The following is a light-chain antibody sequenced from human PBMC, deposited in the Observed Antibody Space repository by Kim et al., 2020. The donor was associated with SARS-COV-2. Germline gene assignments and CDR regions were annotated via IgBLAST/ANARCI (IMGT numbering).Light chain of an antibody. CDR2: KDS. Sequence: SYELTQPSSVSVSPGQTARITCSGDVLAKKYARWFQQKPGQAPVLVIYKDSERPSGIPARFSGSSSGTTVTLTISGAQVDDEADYYCYSAADNSGVFGGGTQLTVL. V-gene: IGLV3-27*01. CDR3: YSAADNSGV. CDR1: VLAKKY. J-gene: IGLJ3*02.